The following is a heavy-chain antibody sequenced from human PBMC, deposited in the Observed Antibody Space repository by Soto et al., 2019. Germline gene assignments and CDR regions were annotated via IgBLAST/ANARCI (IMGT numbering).Heavy chain of an antibody. Sequence: LCLSYALSTGSRRPFYWTWIQQAPGKGLAWIGQISHTGRAKYNPSLQSRVTISVDASTRQVYLDLTSLSSEDTAVYYCERGQTTGGCDFWGQGTLVTVSS. CDR3: ERGQTTGGCDF. CDR2: ISHTGRA. V-gene: IGHV4-4*08. J-gene: IGHJ4*02. D-gene: IGHD4-17*01. CDR1: TGSRRPFY.